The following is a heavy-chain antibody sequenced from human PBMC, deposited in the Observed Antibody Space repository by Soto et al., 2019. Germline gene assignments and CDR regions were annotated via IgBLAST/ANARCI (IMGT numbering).Heavy chain of an antibody. CDR3: ARATAAPAYEYGLDL. CDR1: GDSLSSPTDY. Sequence: PSETLSLTCTVSGDSLSSPTDYWTWIRQPPGKGLEWIAHIYYSGRTIYNPSLQSRVAISVDTYKNQGYLQLNSVTAADTAVYFCARATAAPAYEYGLDLWGQGTTVTVSS. J-gene: IGHJ6*02. V-gene: IGHV4-61*01. CDR2: IYYSGRT. D-gene: IGHD2-21*02.